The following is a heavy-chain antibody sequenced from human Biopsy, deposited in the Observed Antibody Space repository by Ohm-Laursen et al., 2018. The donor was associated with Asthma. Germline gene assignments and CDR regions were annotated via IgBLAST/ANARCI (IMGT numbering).Heavy chain of an antibody. CDR2: IDPNSGGT. D-gene: IGHD3-16*01. V-gene: IGHV1-2*06. CDR3: ARIKIRIGAGTDRYFDL. J-gene: IGHJ2*01. CDR1: GYTFIHFA. Sequence: ASVKVSCKASGYTFIHFAIHWVRQAPGQGLEWMGRIDPNSGGTNYAQKFLGRVTMTRDTSVNTAFMVLSRLRSDDTAVYYCARIKIRIGAGTDRYFDLWGRGTLVTVSS.